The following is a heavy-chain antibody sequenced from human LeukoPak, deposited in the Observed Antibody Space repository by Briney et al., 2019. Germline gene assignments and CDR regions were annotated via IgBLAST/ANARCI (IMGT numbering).Heavy chain of an antibody. CDR1: GVSISSGGYY. CDR3: ARVLANVDTAMVNAFDI. D-gene: IGHD5-18*01. J-gene: IGHJ3*02. CDR2: IYYSGST. V-gene: IGHV4-31*03. Sequence: SQTLSLTCTVSGVSISSGGYYWSWIRQHPGKGLEWIGYIYYSGSTYYNPSLKSRVTISVDTSKNQFSLKLSSVTAADTAVYYCARVLANVDTAMVNAFDIWGQGTMVTVSS.